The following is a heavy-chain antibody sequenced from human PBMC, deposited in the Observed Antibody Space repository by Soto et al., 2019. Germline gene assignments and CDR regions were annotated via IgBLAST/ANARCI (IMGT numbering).Heavy chain of an antibody. V-gene: IGHV3-21*01. Sequence: PGGSLRLSCAASEFTFSSYSMNWVRQAPGKGLEWVSSISSSSSYIYYADSVKGRFTISRDNAKNSLYLQMNSLRAEDTAVYYCARGDCSGGSCPAGDAFDIWGQGTMVTVSS. CDR3: ARGDCSGGSCPAGDAFDI. J-gene: IGHJ3*02. D-gene: IGHD2-15*01. CDR2: ISSSSSYI. CDR1: EFTFSSYS.